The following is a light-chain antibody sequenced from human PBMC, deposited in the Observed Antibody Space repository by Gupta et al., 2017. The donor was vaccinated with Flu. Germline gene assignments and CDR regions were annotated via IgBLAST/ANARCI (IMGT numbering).Light chain of an antibody. CDR2: GSS. CDR3: QSDDSSTSVV. V-gene: IGLV1-40*01. Sequence: QHPEYAPHNILNDGSSKRPAGAPDRFAGSKSGTAASLVITVHEEEEEADYYCQSDDSSTSVVFGGGTKLTVL. J-gene: IGLJ3*02.